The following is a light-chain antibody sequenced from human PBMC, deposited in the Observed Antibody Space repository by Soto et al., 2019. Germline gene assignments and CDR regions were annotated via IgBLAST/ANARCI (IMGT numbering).Light chain of an antibody. J-gene: IGKJ1*01. CDR1: QSISSY. Sequence: DIQMTQSPSSLSASVGDRVTITCRASQSISSYLNWYQQKPGKAPKLLIYAASSLQGGVPSRFSGSGSGTDFTLTISSLQPDDFATYYCQQYNSYWTFGQGTKVDI. V-gene: IGKV1-39*01. CDR2: AAS. CDR3: QQYNSYWT.